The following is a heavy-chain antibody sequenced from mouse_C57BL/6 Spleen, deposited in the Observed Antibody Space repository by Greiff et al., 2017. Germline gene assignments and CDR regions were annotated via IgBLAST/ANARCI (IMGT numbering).Heavy chain of an antibody. CDR2: IDPANGNT. D-gene: IGHD2-5*01. V-gene: IGHV14-3*01. CDR3: ARKESNLDYYAMDY. Sequence: EVQLQQSVAELVRPGASVKLSCTASGFNIKNTYMPWVKQRHEQGLEWIGRIDPANGNTKYAPKFQGKATITADTSSNTAYLQLSSLTSEDTAIYYCARKESNLDYYAMDYWGQGTSVTVSS. CDR1: GFNIKNTY. J-gene: IGHJ4*01.